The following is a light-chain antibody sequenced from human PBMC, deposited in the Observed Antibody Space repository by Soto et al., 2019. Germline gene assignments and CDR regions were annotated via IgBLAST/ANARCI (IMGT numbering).Light chain of an antibody. J-gene: IGKJ1*01. CDR1: QSVSNNY. V-gene: IGKV3-20*01. CDR3: QQYGISGT. Sequence: EIVLTQSPGTLSLSPGERATLSCRASQSVSNNYLAWYQQKPGQAPRLLIYGASNRATGIPDRFIGSGSGTDFTLTISRLEPEDFAVYFCQQYGISGTFGQGTEVEIK. CDR2: GAS.